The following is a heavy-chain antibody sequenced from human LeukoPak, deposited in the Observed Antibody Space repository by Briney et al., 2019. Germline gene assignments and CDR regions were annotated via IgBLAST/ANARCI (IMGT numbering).Heavy chain of an antibody. V-gene: IGHV5-51*01. D-gene: IGHD5-12*01. CDR1: GYSFTSYW. J-gene: IGHJ5*02. CDR3: ARRAGGYRGGGGSFDP. CDR2: IYPGDSDT. Sequence: HGESLKISCKGSGYSFTSYWIGWVRQMPGKGLEWMGIIYPGDSDTRYSPSFQGQATISADKSISTAYLQWSSLKASDTAMYYCARRAGGYRGGGGSFDPWGQGTLVTVSS.